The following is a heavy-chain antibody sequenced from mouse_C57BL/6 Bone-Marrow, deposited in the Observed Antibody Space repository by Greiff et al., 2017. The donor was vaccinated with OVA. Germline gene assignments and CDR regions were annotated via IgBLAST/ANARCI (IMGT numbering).Heavy chain of an antibody. Sequence: VKVVESGAELVRPGASVKLSCKASGYTFTDYYISWVKQRPGQGLEWIARIYPGSGNIYYNVKFKGKATLTAEKSSSTAYMQLSSLTSDDSAVYFCARSERLRDYFDYWGQGTTLTVSS. J-gene: IGHJ2*01. D-gene: IGHD2-2*01. CDR1: GYTFTDYY. CDR3: ARSERLRDYFDY. V-gene: IGHV1-76*01. CDR2: IYPGSGNI.